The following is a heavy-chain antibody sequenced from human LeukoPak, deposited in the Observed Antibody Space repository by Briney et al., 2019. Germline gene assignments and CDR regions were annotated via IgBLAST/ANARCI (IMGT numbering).Heavy chain of an antibody. Sequence: SQTLSLTCIVSGGSISNGDRYWSWVRQPPGKGLEWIGFIYYTGTTSYNPSLKSRVTISVDTSKNQFSLRLTSVTAADTALYYCAIQSKGYTYGYNYWGQGTLVTVSS. D-gene: IGHD5-18*01. CDR3: AIQSKGYTYGYNY. CDR2: IYYTGTT. J-gene: IGHJ4*02. V-gene: IGHV4-30-4*01. CDR1: GGSISNGDRY.